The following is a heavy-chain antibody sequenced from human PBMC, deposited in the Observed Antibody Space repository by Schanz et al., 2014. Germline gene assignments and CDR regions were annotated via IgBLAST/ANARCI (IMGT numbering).Heavy chain of an antibody. CDR3: AKDGPGGSGSYSADGDMDV. D-gene: IGHD3-10*01. CDR2: LSEGGGGT. J-gene: IGHJ6*02. Sequence: VQLVESGGGLAQPGGSLRLSCAASGFTLSNYAMSWVRQAPGKGLEWVSALSEGGGGTHYADSVKGRFTISRDNAKNSLYLQMNSLRAEDTAVYYCAKDGPGGSGSYSADGDMDVWGQGTTVTVSS. V-gene: IGHV3-23*04. CDR1: GFTLSNYA.